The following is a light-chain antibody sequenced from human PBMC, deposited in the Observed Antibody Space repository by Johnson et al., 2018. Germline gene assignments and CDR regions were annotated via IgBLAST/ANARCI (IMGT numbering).Light chain of an antibody. CDR3: GTWDRILSAGNV. Sequence: SVLTQPPSVSAAPGQKVTISCSGSSSNIGNNYVSWYQQLPGTAPKLLIYENNKRPSGIPDRFSGSKSGTSATLGIPGLPTGHAADYYSGTWDRILSAGNVCGTGTKVTVL. J-gene: IGLJ1*01. CDR1: SSNIGNNY. V-gene: IGLV1-51*02. CDR2: ENN.